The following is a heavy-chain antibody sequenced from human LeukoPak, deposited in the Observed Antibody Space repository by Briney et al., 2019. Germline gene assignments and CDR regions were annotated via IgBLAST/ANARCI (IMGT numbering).Heavy chain of an antibody. D-gene: IGHD3-22*01. Sequence: SGPTLVNPTQTLTLTRTFSGFSLSTSGVGVGWIRQPPGKALEWLALIYWDDDKRYSPSLKSRLTITKDTSKNQVVLTMTNMDPVDTATYYCAHRGYYYDSSGPCFDYWGQGTLVTVSS. V-gene: IGHV2-5*02. CDR1: GFSLSTSGVG. CDR3: AHRGYYYDSSGPCFDY. J-gene: IGHJ4*02. CDR2: IYWDDDK.